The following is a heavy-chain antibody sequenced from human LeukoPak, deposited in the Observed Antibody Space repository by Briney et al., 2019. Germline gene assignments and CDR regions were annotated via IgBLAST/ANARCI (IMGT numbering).Heavy chain of an antibody. J-gene: IGHJ5*02. CDR3: ARRRVVPAAIDP. Sequence: PSETLSLTCAVYGGSFSGYYWSWIRQPPGKGLEWIGEINHSGSTNYIPSLKSRVTISVDTSKNQFSLKLSPVTAADTAVYYCARRRVVPAAIDPWGQGTLVTVSS. CDR2: INHSGST. V-gene: IGHV4-34*01. D-gene: IGHD2-2*01. CDR1: GGSFSGYY.